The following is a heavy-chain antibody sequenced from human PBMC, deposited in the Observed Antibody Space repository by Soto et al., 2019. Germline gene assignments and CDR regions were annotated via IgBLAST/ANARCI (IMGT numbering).Heavy chain of an antibody. D-gene: IGHD6-19*01. Sequence: QVQLVESGGGVVQPGRSLRLSCAASGFTFSSYGMHWVRQAPGKGLEWVAVIWYDGSNKYYADSVKGRFTISRDNSKNPLYLQMNSLRAEDTAVYYCARDDFPYSSCWSYYYGMDVWGQGTTVTVSS. V-gene: IGHV3-33*01. J-gene: IGHJ6*02. CDR1: GFTFSSYG. CDR2: IWYDGSNK. CDR3: ARDDFPYSSCWSYYYGMDV.